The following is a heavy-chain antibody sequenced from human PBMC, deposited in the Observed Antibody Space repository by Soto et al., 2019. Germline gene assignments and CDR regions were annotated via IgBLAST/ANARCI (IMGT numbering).Heavy chain of an antibody. CDR1: GGSISSYY. Sequence: SETLSLTCTVSGGSISSYYWSWIRQPAGKGLEWIWRIYTSGSTNYNPSLKSRATMSVDTSKNQFSLTLSSVTAADTAVYYCARDHIAAAGTSYFDYWGQEPLVTVSS. CDR2: IYTSGST. CDR3: ARDHIAAAGTSYFDY. V-gene: IGHV4-4*07. D-gene: IGHD6-13*01. J-gene: IGHJ4*02.